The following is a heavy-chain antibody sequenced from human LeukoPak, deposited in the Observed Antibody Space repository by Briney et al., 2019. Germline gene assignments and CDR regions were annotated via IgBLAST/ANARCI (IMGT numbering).Heavy chain of an antibody. D-gene: IGHD3-22*01. CDR1: GYTFTSYD. Sequence: EASVKVSCKASGYTFTSYDINWVRQATGQGLEWMGWMNPNSGNTGYAQKFQGRVTMTRNTSISTAYMELSSLRSEDTVVYYCARRAPHYYDSSGYLIGYWGQGTLVTVSS. V-gene: IGHV1-8*01. J-gene: IGHJ4*02. CDR3: ARRAPHYYDSSGYLIGY. CDR2: MNPNSGNT.